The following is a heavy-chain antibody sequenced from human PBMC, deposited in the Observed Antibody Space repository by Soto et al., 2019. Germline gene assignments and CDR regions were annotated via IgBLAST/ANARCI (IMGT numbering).Heavy chain of an antibody. CDR2: ISYDGSNK. J-gene: IGHJ6*02. CDR1: GFTFSSYG. V-gene: IGHV3-30*18. D-gene: IGHD1-26*01. Sequence: QVQLVESGGGVVQPGRSLRLSCAASGFTFSSYGMHWVRQAPGKGLEWVAVISYDGSNKYYADSVKGRFTISRDNSNNTLYLQMNSLRAEDTAVYYCAKDVVVGATPGLGDYYYYYGMDVCGQGTTVTVSS. CDR3: AKDVVVGATPGLGDYYYYYGMDV.